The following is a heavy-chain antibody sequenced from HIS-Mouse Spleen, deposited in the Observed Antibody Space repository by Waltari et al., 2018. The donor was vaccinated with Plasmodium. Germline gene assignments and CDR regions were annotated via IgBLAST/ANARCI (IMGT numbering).Heavy chain of an antibody. D-gene: IGHD1-26*01. CDR2: IYYSGRT. CDR3: ARRGGSYYYFDY. CDR1: GGSISSSSYY. Sequence: QLQLQESGPGLVKPSETLSLTCTVSGGSISSSSYYWGWIRQPPGQGLEWIGSIYYSGRTYYNPSLKSRFTISEDTSKNQFSLKLSSVTAAETAVYYCARRGGSYYYFDYWGQGTLVTVSS. J-gene: IGHJ4*02. V-gene: IGHV4-39*01.